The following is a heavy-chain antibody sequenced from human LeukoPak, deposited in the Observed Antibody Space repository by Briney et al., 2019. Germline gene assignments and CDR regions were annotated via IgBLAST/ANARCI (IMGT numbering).Heavy chain of an antibody. Sequence: GGSLRLSCAASGLTFDDYAMHWVRQAPGKGLEWVSGISWNSGSIGYADSVKGRFTISRDNAKNSLYLQMNSLRAEDTALYYCATNTRWGQGTLVTVSS. J-gene: IGHJ4*02. CDR1: GLTFDDYA. CDR2: ISWNSGSI. D-gene: IGHD2-2*01. V-gene: IGHV3-9*01. CDR3: ATNTR.